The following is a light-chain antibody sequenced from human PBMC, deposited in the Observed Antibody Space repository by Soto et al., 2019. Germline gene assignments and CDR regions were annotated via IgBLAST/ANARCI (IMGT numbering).Light chain of an antibody. J-gene: IGKJ1*01. CDR2: ATS. Sequence: EIVLTQSPGTLSLSPGEGATLSCRASQSVASNCLAWYQQKPGQAPRLLIYATSTRATGAPDRFSGSGSGRDFTLTIIRLEPEDFAVYYCQQYGTSPQTFGQGTRAEIK. CDR1: QSVASNC. V-gene: IGKV3-20*01. CDR3: QQYGTSPQT.